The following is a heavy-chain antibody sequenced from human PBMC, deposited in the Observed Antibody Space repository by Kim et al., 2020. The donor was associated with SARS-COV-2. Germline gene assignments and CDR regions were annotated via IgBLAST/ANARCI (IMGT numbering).Heavy chain of an antibody. CDR2: ISAYNGNT. CDR3: ARVSGRLERRYYFDY. V-gene: IGHV1-18*04. CDR1: GYTFTSYG. J-gene: IGHJ4*02. Sequence: ASVKVSCKASGYTFTSYGISWVRQAPGQGLEWMGWISAYNGNTNYAQKLQGRVTMTTDTSTSTAYMELRSLRSDDTAVYYCARVSGRLERRYYFDYWGQGTLVTVSS. D-gene: IGHD1-1*01.